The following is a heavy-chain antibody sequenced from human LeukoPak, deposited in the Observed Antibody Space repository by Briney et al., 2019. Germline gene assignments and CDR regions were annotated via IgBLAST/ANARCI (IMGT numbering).Heavy chain of an antibody. CDR2: MSHTGTT. J-gene: IGHJ6*02. Sequence: SETLSLTCAVFGGSFSGYYWSWIRQSPEKGLEWIGEMSHTGTTNYNPSLKSRVTVSVDTSKKQFSLNLRSVTAADTAVYYCARGLHYNILTGGMDVWGQGTTVIVSS. CDR3: ARGLHYNILTGGMDV. D-gene: IGHD3-9*01. CDR1: GGSFSGYY. V-gene: IGHV4-34*01.